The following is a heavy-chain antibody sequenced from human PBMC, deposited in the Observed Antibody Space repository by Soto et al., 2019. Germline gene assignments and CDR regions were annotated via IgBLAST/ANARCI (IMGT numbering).Heavy chain of an antibody. CDR2: ISSSSSYI. Sequence: EVQLVESGGGLVKPGGSLRLSCAASGFTFSSNSMNWVRQAPGKGLEWVSSISSSSSYIYYADSVKGRFTISRDNAKNSLYLQMNSLRAEDTAVYYCARQGCSSTSCYSWYFDLWGRGTLVTVSS. J-gene: IGHJ2*01. D-gene: IGHD2-2*01. V-gene: IGHV3-21*01. CDR1: GFTFSSNS. CDR3: ARQGCSSTSCYSWYFDL.